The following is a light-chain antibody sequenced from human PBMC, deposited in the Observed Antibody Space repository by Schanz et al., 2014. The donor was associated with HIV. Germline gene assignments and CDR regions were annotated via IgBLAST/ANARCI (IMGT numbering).Light chain of an antibody. Sequence: EIVLTQSPGTLSLSPGERATLSCRASQSVSSRFLAWYQQKPGQAPRLLIYGASTRATGIPARFSASGSGTEFTLTISSLQSEDFAVYYCQQYNNWYTFGQGTRLEIK. CDR1: QSVSSRF. CDR3: QQYNNWYT. CDR2: GAS. J-gene: IGKJ2*01. V-gene: IGKV3-15*01.